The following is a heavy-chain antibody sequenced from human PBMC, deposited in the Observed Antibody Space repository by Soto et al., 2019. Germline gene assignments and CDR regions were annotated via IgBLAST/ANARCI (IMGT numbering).Heavy chain of an antibody. CDR2: IYASGSPT. D-gene: IGHD5-12*01. V-gene: IGHV3-23*01. CDR1: GFSISTCA. J-gene: IGHJ4*02. CDR3: ATDIEAGGVGWPFDY. Sequence: EVQLLESGGGLVQPGGSLRLSCAASGFSISTCAMSWVRQAPGKGLEWVSTIYASGSPTHYRDSVEGRFTISRDNSKNTLYLQMNSLRAEDTAIYYCATDIEAGGVGWPFDYWGQGTPLTVSS.